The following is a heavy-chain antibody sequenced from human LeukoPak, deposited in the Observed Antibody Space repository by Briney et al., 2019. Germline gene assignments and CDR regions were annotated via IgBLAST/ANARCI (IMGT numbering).Heavy chain of an antibody. CDR3: ARNTLTGYYVAAFDI. J-gene: IGHJ3*02. CDR2: IYYSGST. CDR1: GGSLSSYY. D-gene: IGHD3-9*01. V-gene: IGHV4-59*08. Sequence: SETLSLTCTVSGGSLSSYYWSWIRQPPGKGLEWIGYIYYSGSTNYNPSLKSRVTISVDTSKNQFSLKLSSVTAADTAVYYCARNTLTGYYVAAFDIWGQGTMVTVSS.